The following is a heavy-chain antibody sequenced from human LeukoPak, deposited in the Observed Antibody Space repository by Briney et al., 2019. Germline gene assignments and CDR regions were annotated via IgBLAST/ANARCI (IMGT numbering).Heavy chain of an antibody. Sequence: GGSLRLSCAASGFTFSSYAMHWVRQAPGKGLEWVAVISYDGSNKYYADSVKGRFTISRDNSKNTLYLQMNSLRAEDTAVYYCAKDDFWSGSVGYWGQGTLVTVSS. CDR2: ISYDGSNK. J-gene: IGHJ4*02. D-gene: IGHD3-3*01. CDR1: GFTFSSYA. CDR3: AKDDFWSGSVGY. V-gene: IGHV3-30-3*01.